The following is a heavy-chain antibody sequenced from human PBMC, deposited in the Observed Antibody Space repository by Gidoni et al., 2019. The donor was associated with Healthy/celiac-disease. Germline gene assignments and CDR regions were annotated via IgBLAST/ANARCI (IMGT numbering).Heavy chain of an antibody. CDR1: GFTLSSYG. Sequence: QVQLVESGGGVVQPGRSLRLSCAASGFTLSSYGMHWVRQAPGKGLEWVAVIWYDGSNKYYADSVKGRFTISRDNSKNTLYLQMNSLRAEDTAVYYCARGPDRYYYGPGWDWGQGTLVTVSS. CDR3: ARGPDRYYYGPGWD. D-gene: IGHD3-10*01. J-gene: IGHJ4*02. V-gene: IGHV3-33*01. CDR2: IWYDGSNK.